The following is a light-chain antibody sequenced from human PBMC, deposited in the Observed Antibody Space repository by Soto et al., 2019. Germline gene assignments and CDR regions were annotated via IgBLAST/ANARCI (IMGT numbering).Light chain of an antibody. CDR1: RSDVGGNNF. CDR2: DVS. Sequence: SVLTQPASVSGSPGQSITISCTGPRSDVGGNNFVSWYQQHPGKAPKVMIYDVSNRPSGVSNRFSGSKSGNTASLIISGLQAEDEADYYCSSYTSSSTYVFGTGTKVTVL. V-gene: IGLV2-14*01. CDR3: SSYTSSSTYV. J-gene: IGLJ1*01.